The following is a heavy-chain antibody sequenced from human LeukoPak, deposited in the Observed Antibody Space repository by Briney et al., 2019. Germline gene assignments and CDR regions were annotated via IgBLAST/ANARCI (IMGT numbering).Heavy chain of an antibody. J-gene: IGHJ4*02. D-gene: IGHD2-2*01. V-gene: IGHV4-59*08. CDR2: IDYSGST. Sequence: PSETLSLTCTVSGGSISSYYWSWIRQPPGKGLEWIGNIDYSGSTNYNPSLKSRVTISVDTSKNQFSLKVSSVTAADTAVYYCARRRYCSSTSCWYYFDCWGQGTLVTVSS. CDR3: ARRRYCSSTSCWYYFDC. CDR1: GGSISSYY.